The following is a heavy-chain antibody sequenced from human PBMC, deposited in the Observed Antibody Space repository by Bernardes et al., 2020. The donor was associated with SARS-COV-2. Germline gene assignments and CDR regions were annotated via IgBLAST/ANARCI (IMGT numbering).Heavy chain of an antibody. J-gene: IGHJ4*02. CDR2: IYHRGTI. CDR1: GDSVTSSSW. Sequence: SETLSLTCAVSGDSVTSSSWWTWVRQPPGKGLEWIGEIYHRGTIHYNSSLKSRVTISIAKSNNQFSLELHSVTGADTAVYYCARESGNSRFDFWGQGLLVTVAS. V-gene: IGHV4-4*02. CDR3: ARESGNSRFDF. D-gene: IGHD1-7*01.